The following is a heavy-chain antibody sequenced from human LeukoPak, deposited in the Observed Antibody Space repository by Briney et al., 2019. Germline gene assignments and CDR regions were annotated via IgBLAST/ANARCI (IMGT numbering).Heavy chain of an antibody. CDR2: IYYSGST. D-gene: IGHD3-10*01. CDR3: ARQVGRSGSVFDY. Sequence: SETLSLTCTVSGGSISSYYWSWIRQPPGKGLEWIGYIYYSGSTNYNPSLKSRVTISVDTSKNQFSLKLSSVTAADTAVYYCARQVGRSGSVFDYCGQGTLVTVSS. CDR1: GGSISSYY. J-gene: IGHJ4*02. V-gene: IGHV4-59*08.